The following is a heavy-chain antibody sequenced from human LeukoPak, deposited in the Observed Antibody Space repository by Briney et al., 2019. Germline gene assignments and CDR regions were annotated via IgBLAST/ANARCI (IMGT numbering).Heavy chain of an antibody. CDR1: GFTFSSYE. CDR3: ARAGISREEYYFDY. D-gene: IGHD1-14*01. J-gene: IGHJ4*02. V-gene: IGHV3-48*03. CDR2: ISSSGSTI. Sequence: QPGGSLRLSCAASGFTFSSYEMNWVRQAPGKGVEWVSYISSSGSTIYYADSVKGRFTISRDNAKNSLYLQMNSLRAEDTAVYYCARAGISREEYYFDYWGQGTLVTVSS.